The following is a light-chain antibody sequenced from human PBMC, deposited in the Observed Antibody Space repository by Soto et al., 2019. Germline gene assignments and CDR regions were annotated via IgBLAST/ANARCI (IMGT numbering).Light chain of an antibody. CDR1: QSLLHSNGYNY. J-gene: IGKJ4*01. CDR2: LGS. CDR3: MQALQTPLT. Sequence: DIVMTQSPLSLPVITGEPASISCRSSQSLLHSNGYNYLDWYLQKPGQSPQLLIYLGSNRASGVPDRFSGSGSGTDFTLKISRVEAEDVGVYYCMQALQTPLTFGGGTKVDIK. V-gene: IGKV2-28*01.